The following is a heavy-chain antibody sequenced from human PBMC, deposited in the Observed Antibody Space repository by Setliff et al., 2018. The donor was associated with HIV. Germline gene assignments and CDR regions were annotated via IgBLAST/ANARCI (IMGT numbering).Heavy chain of an antibody. CDR3: ARSGSGWYEGGYYFDY. D-gene: IGHD6-19*01. CDR2: IAFSSSYI. CDR1: GFTFSSYN. V-gene: IGHV3-21*01. J-gene: IGHJ4*02. Sequence: ETLSLSCAASGFTFSSYNMNWVRQAPGKGLEWISSIAFSSSYIYYADSVKGRFTISRDNAKSSLYLRVNSLRAEDTAVYYCARSGSGWYEGGYYFDYWGQGTPVTVSS.